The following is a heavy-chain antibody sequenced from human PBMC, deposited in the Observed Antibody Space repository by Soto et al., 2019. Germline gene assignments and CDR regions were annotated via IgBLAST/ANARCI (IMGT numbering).Heavy chain of an antibody. CDR1: GGSINTFY. V-gene: IGHV4-4*07. J-gene: IGHJ4*02. CDR2: IFSSGST. D-gene: IGHD5-12*01. Sequence: ASETLSLTCTVSGGSINTFYWSWVRQPAGKGLEWIGRIFSSGSTSFNPSLESRVAMSVDTSKNHFSLNLSSVTAADMAVYYCAREGSYSAYNFAHGIQLWSFDFWGQG. CDR3: AREGSYSAYNFAHGIQLWSFDF.